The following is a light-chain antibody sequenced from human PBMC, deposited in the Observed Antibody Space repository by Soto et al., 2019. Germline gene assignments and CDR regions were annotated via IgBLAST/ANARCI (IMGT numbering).Light chain of an antibody. CDR2: GAS. J-gene: IGKJ2*01. CDR1: HSVSSY. V-gene: IGKV3-20*01. Sequence: EIVLTQSPGTLSLSPGERATLSCRASHSVSSYLAWYQHKPGQAPRLLIYGASSRATGIPDRFSISGSGTDFTLTISRLEPEDFAVYYCQQYGSSPYTFGQGTKLE. CDR3: QQYGSSPYT.